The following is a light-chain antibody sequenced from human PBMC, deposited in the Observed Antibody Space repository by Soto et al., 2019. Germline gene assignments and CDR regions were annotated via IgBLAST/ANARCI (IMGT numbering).Light chain of an antibody. CDR2: AAS. J-gene: IGKJ1*01. CDR3: QKYSSEPF. CDR1: QGIRNY. Sequence: DIQMTQSPTSLSASVGDRVTITCRASQGIRNYVAWYQQIPGKAPKLLIYAASTLQSGVPSRFSGSGSGTDFTLTINGLQPEDVATYSCQKYSSEPFFGHVTNVEIK. V-gene: IGKV1-27*01.